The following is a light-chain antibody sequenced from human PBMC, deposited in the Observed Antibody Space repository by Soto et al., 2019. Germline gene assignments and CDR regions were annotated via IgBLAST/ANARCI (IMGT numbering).Light chain of an antibody. CDR3: QQRSNWLT. CDR1: QSVSSY. V-gene: IGKV3-11*01. Sequence: LSQSPDTLCLSPGERATLSCMSSQSVSSYLAWYQQKPGQAPRLLIYDASNRATGIPARFSGSGSGTDFTLTISSLEPEDFAVYYCQQRSNWLTFGGGTNVDIK. J-gene: IGKJ4*01. CDR2: DAS.